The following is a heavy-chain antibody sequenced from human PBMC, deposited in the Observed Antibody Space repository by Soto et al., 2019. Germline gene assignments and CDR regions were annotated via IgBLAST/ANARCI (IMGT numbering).Heavy chain of an antibody. CDR1: GGTFSSYT. V-gene: IGHV1-69*02. CDR2: IIPILGIA. Sequence: QVQLVQSGAEVKKPGSSVKVSCKASGGTFSSYTISWVRQAPGQGIEWMGRIIPILGIANYAQKFQGRVTITADKSTSTAYMELSSLRSEDTAVYYCARTVGATIRGHFDYWGQGTLVTVSS. J-gene: IGHJ4*02. D-gene: IGHD1-26*01. CDR3: ARTVGATIRGHFDY.